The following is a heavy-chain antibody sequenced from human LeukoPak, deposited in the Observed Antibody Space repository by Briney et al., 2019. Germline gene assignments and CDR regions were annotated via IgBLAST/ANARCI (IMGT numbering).Heavy chain of an antibody. CDR3: ASCIAAAGAFGY. CDR2: IWYDGSNK. J-gene: IGHJ4*02. D-gene: IGHD6-13*01. V-gene: IGHV3-33*01. Sequence: PGRSLRLSCAASGFTFSSYGMHWVRQAPGKGLEWVAVIWYDGSNKYYADSVKGRFTISRDNSKNTLYLQMNSLRAEDTAVYYCASCIAAAGAFGYWGQGTLVTVSS. CDR1: GFTFSSYG.